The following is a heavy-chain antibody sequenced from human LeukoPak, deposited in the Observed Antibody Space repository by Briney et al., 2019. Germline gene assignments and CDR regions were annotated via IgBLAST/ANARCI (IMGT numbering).Heavy chain of an antibody. CDR2: IKQDGTEK. CDR3: AREWRYNSGWYRDYYGMDV. CDR1: GFTFSNYW. Sequence: GGSLGLSRAASGFTFSNYWVTWVRQAPGKGLEWVANIKQDGTEKYYVDSVKGRFTISRDNAKNSLFLQMNSLRAEDTAVYYCAREWRYNSGWYRDYYGMDVWGERSSASVSS. V-gene: IGHV3-7*05. J-gene: IGHJ6*04. D-gene: IGHD6-19*01.